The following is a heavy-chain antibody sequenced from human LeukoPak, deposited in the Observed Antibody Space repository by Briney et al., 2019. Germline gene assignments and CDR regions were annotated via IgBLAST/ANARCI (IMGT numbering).Heavy chain of an antibody. CDR2: ISYDGSNK. CDR3: AKGNISLVRGLIVY. J-gene: IGHJ4*02. CDR1: GFTFSSCA. D-gene: IGHD3-10*01. V-gene: IGHV3-30-3*01. Sequence: GRSLRLSCAASGFTFSSCAMHWVRQDPGKGLEWVAVISYDGSNKYYADSVKGRFTISRDNAKNSLYLQMNSLRAEDTALYYCAKGNISLVRGLIVYWGQGTLVTVS.